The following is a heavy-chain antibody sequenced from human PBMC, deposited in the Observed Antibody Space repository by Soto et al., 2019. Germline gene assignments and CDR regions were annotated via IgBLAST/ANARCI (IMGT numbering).Heavy chain of an antibody. CDR1: GYTFTSYA. Sequence: ASVKVSCKASGYTFTSYAMHWVRQAPGQRLEWMGWINAGNGNTKYSQKFQGRVTITRDTSASTAYMELSSLRSEDTAVYYCARGGVAGRNWFDPWGQGTLVTVSS. CDR3: ARGGVAGRNWFDP. D-gene: IGHD6-19*01. CDR2: INAGNGNT. J-gene: IGHJ5*02. V-gene: IGHV1-3*01.